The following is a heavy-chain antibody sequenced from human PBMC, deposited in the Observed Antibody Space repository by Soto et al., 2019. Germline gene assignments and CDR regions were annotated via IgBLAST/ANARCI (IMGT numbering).Heavy chain of an antibody. CDR1: GFTFSSYS. Sequence: GGSLRLSCAASGFTFSSYSMNWVRQAPGRGLEWVSSISSSSSYIYYADSVKGRFTISRDNAKNSLYLQMNSLRAEDTAVYYCARDDSNWNYGYWGQGTLVTVSS. CDR2: ISSSSSYI. D-gene: IGHD1-7*01. CDR3: ARDDSNWNYGY. J-gene: IGHJ4*02. V-gene: IGHV3-21*01.